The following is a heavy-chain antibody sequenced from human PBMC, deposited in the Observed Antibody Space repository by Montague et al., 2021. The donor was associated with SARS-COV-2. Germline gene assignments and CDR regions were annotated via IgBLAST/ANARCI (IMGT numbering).Heavy chain of an antibody. J-gene: IGHJ3*02. CDR2: MYYSWST. Sequence: SETLSLTCTVSGGSISSYYWSWIRLPPGKGLEWIGYMYYSWSTNYNPSLKSQVTISVDTSKNQFSLNLSSVTAADTAVYYCASGSGWMGNAFGIWGQGTMVTVSS. CDR3: ASGSGWMGNAFGI. D-gene: IGHD6-19*01. V-gene: IGHV4-59*01. CDR1: GGSISSYY.